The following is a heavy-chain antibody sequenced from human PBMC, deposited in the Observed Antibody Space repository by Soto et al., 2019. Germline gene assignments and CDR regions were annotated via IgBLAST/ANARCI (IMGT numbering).Heavy chain of an antibody. CDR3: AGRYCSNGVCPFDP. V-gene: IGHV3-21*01. CDR2: ISSSGGFT. D-gene: IGHD2-8*01. Sequence: GGSLRLSCEGSGFTFSSYSMSWVRQAPGKGLEWVSSISSSGGFTYYADSVKGRFTISRDNAQNSLYLQVDSLRAEDTAVYYCAGRYCSNGVCPFDPWGQGTRVTVSS. CDR1: GFTFSSYS. J-gene: IGHJ5*02.